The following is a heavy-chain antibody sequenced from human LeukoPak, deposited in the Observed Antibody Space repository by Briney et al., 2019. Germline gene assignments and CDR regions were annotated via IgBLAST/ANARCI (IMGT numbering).Heavy chain of an antibody. CDR1: GFTFSSYS. CDR3: ASGLGDDSSGYYYYYYYMDV. J-gene: IGHJ6*03. CDR2: ISSISSYI. Sequence: GGSLRLSCAASGFTFSSYSMNWVRQAPGKGLEWVSSISSISSYIYYADSVKGRFTISRDNAKNSLYLQMNSLRAEDTAVYYCASGLGDDSSGYYYYYYYMDVWGKGTTVTVSS. V-gene: IGHV3-21*01. D-gene: IGHD3-22*01.